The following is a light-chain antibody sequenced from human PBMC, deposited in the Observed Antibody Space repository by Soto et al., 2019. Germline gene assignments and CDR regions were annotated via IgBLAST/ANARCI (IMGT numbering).Light chain of an antibody. CDR2: GAF. J-gene: IGKJ5*01. CDR3: QQRNVWPPVT. Sequence: EIVFTQSPATLSLSPAERATLSCRARPSVTNVLAWYQQKPGQAPRLVIYGAFNRANGMPARFSGGGSGADFTLTISSLEPEDSAVYDCQQRNVWPPVTFGQGTRLEIK. V-gene: IGKV3-11*01. CDR1: PSVTNV.